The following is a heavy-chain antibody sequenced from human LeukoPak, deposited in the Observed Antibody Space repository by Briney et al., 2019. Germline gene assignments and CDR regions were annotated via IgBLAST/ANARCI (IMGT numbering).Heavy chain of an antibody. Sequence: SETLSLTCAVYGGSFSGYYWSWIRQPPGKGLEWIGEINHSGSTNYNPSLKSRVTISVDTSKTQFSLKLSSVTAADTAVYYCARLRRRYYYDSSGHPWGQGTLVTVSS. J-gene: IGHJ5*02. CDR3: ARLRRRYYYDSSGHP. CDR2: INHSGST. D-gene: IGHD3-22*01. CDR1: GGSFSGYY. V-gene: IGHV4-34*01.